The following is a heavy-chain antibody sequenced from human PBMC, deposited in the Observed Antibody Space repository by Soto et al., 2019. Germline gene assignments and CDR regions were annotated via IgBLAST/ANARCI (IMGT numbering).Heavy chain of an antibody. CDR3: ARSHDVELATINYFDY. V-gene: IGHV3-11*03. Sequence: GSLRLSCAAPVFTFIDDYISCVRHSRWKGLEWDSYISSSNSCTNYADSVKGRFTISRDNANNSLYLQMNSLRAEDTAVYYCARSHDVELATINYFDYWGQGTLVTVSS. CDR1: VFTFIDDY. CDR2: ISSSNSCT. D-gene: IGHD5-12*01. J-gene: IGHJ4*02.